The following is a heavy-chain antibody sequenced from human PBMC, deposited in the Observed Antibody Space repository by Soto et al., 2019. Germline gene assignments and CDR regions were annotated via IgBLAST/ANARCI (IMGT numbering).Heavy chain of an antibody. D-gene: IGHD3-16*01. CDR3: AREETGFLGGVNFDY. CDR2: ISSSSSYT. Sequence: GGSLRLSCAASGFTFSDYYMSWIRQAPGKGLEWVSYISSSSSYTNYPDSVKGRFTISRDNAKNSLYLQMNSLRAEDTAVYYYAREETGFLGGVNFDYWGKGPLVPVSS. J-gene: IGHJ4*02. CDR1: GFTFSDYY. V-gene: IGHV3-11*06.